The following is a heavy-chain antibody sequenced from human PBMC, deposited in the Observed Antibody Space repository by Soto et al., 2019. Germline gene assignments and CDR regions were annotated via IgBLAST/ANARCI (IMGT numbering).Heavy chain of an antibody. V-gene: IGHV4-34*01. CDR2: INHSGST. CDR1: GGSFSGYY. CDR3: ARVGGLEGSGSIVDGMDV. Sequence: SETLSLTCAVYGGSFSGYYWSWIRQPPGKGLEWIGEINHSGSTNYNPSLKSRVTISVDTSKNQFSLKLSSVTAADTAVYYCARVGGLEGSGSIVDGMDVWGQGTTVTVSS. J-gene: IGHJ6*02. D-gene: IGHD3-10*01.